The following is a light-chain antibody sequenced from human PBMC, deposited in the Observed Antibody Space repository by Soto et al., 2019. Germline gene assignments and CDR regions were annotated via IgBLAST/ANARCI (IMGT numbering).Light chain of an antibody. J-gene: IGKJ2*01. Sequence: EIVMTQSPATLSVSPGERATVSCRASQSVSSNLAWYQQKPGQAPRLLIYGAPTRATGIPASFSGSGSGTEFALTIGSLQSEDFAVYYCQQYNNWPRTFGQGTKLEIK. CDR3: QQYNNWPRT. V-gene: IGKV3-15*01. CDR2: GAP. CDR1: QSVSSN.